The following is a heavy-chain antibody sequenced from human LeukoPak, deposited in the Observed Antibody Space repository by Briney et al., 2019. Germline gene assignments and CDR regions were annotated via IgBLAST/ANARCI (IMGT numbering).Heavy chain of an antibody. CDR1: GYSISSASY. V-gene: IGHV4-38-2*01. Sequence: PSETLSLTCAVSGYSISSASYWGWIRQPPGKGLEWIGNIYHSGSPYYNPSLKSRLTISVDTAKHQFSLKLSSVTAADTAVYYCARPISSQGYFGVVIDWGQGTLVTVSS. CDR2: IYHSGSP. CDR3: ARPISSQGYFGVVID. D-gene: IGHD3-3*01. J-gene: IGHJ4*02.